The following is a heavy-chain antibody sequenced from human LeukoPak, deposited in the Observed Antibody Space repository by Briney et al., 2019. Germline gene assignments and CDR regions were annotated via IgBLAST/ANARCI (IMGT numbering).Heavy chain of an antibody. CDR2: INSDGSST. Sequence: PGGSLRLSCAASGFTFSSYWMHWVRQAPGKGLVWVSRINSDGSSTSYADSVKGRFTISRDTAKNTLYLQMNSLRAEDTAVYYCARDPYGVDYFDYWGQGTLVTVSS. CDR1: GFTFSSYW. CDR3: ARDPYGVDYFDY. D-gene: IGHD4-17*01. J-gene: IGHJ4*02. V-gene: IGHV3-74*01.